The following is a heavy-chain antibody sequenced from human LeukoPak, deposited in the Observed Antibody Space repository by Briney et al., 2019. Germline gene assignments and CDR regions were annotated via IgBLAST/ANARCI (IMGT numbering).Heavy chain of an antibody. CDR2: IIPLFDTA. CDR3: ARERKETLPNCFDP. CDR1: GDTFSNYA. V-gene: IGHV1-69*06. J-gene: IGHJ5*02. Sequence: SVKVSCKASGDTFSNYAISWVRQAPGQGLEWMGRIIPLFDTADYAQKFQGRVTITADKSTSTVHMQLSSLRSEDTAIYYCARERKETLPNCFDPWGQGTLVTVSS. D-gene: IGHD3-10*01.